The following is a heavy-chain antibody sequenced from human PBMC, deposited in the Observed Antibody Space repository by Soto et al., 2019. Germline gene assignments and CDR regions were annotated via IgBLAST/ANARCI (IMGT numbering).Heavy chain of an antibody. Sequence: QVQLVESGGGVVQPGRSLRLSCAASGFTFSSYGMHWVRQAPGKGLEWVAVISYDGSNKYYADSVKGRFTISRDNSKNTLYLQMNSLRAEDSAVYYCAKDRIALAAYFDYWGQGTLVTVSS. V-gene: IGHV3-30*18. J-gene: IGHJ4*02. CDR2: ISYDGSNK. CDR1: GFTFSSYG. CDR3: AKDRIALAAYFDY. D-gene: IGHD6-19*01.